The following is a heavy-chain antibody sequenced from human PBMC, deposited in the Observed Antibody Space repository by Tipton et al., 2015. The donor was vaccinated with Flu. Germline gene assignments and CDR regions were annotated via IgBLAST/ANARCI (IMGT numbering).Heavy chain of an antibody. D-gene: IGHD6-19*01. V-gene: IGHV1-18*04. J-gene: IGHJ6*03. CDR3: ARDCGQWLVLDCYYYYMDV. CDR2: ISAYNGNT. Sequence: QLVQSGAEVKKPGASVKVSCKASGYTFTSYGISWVRQAPGQGLEWMGWISAYNGNTNYAQKLQGRVTMTTDTSTSTAYMELRSLRSDDTAVYYCARDCGQWLVLDCYYYYMDVWGKGTTVTVSS. CDR1: GYTFTSYG.